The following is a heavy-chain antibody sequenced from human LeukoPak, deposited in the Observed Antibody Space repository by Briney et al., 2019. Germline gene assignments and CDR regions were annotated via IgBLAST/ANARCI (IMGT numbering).Heavy chain of an antibody. CDR1: GYSISSGYY. J-gene: IGHJ3*02. D-gene: IGHD6-6*01. CDR3: AKTYSSSSSAFDI. CDR2: IYHSGST. Sequence: SETLSLTCAVSGYSISSGYYWGWIRQPPGKGLEWIGSIYHSGSTYYNPSLKSRVTISVDTSKNQLSLKLSSVTAADTAVYYCAKTYSSSSSAFDIWGQGTMVTVSS. V-gene: IGHV4-38-2*01.